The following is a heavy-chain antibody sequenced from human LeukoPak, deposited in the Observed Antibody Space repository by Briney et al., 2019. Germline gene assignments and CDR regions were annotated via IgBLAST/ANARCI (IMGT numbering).Heavy chain of an antibody. CDR2: TIGSGYNT. J-gene: IGHJ4*02. CDR3: AKDSPVATR. D-gene: IGHD2-15*01. Sequence: SGGSLRLSCAASGFTFSSYSMNWVRQAPGKGLEWVSATIGSGYNTYYADSVKGRFTISRDDSRNTLYLQMNSLRAEDTAVYYCAKDSPVATRWGQGTLVTVSS. V-gene: IGHV3-23*01. CDR1: GFTFSSYS.